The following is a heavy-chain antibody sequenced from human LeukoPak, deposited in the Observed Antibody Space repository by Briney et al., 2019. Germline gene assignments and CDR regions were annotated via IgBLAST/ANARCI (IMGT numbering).Heavy chain of an antibody. CDR1: GFTFSSYA. V-gene: IGHV3-30*04. J-gene: IGHJ4*02. D-gene: IGHD6-19*01. Sequence: GRSLRLSCAASGFTFSSYAMHWVRQAPGKGLEWVAVISYDGSNKYYADSVKGRFTISRDNSKNTLYLQMNSLRAEDTAVHYCARDQVAVAGTNFDYWGQGTLVTVSS. CDR3: ARDQVAVAGTNFDY. CDR2: ISYDGSNK.